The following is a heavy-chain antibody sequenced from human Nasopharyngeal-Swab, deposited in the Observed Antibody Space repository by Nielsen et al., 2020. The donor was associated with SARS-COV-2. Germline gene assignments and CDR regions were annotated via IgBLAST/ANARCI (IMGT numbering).Heavy chain of an antibody. CDR3: ARNLYYFDTSGYFDY. V-gene: IGHV4-39*01. J-gene: IGHJ4*02. D-gene: IGHD3-22*01. Sequence: SETLSLTCTVSGGSISRSTYYWGWIRQPPGKGLEWIGSIYYSGSTHYNPSLKSRVTIFVDTSKNQFSLKFSSVTAADTAVYYCARNLYYFDTSGYFDYWGQGALVTVSS. CDR1: GGSISRSTYY. CDR2: IYYSGST.